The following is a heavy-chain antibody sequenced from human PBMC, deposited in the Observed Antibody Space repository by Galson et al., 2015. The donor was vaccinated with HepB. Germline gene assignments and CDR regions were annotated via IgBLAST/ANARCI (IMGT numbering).Heavy chain of an antibody. Sequence: LRLSCAVSGFSFSTYWMTWVRQAPGKGLEGVANIKEDGREKHYVDSVEGRFTISRDNAKNSLYLQMNSLRVADTAVYYCARGARPFDYWGQGPLVPVSS. J-gene: IGHJ4*02. D-gene: IGHD6-6*01. CDR1: GFSFSTYW. CDR3: ARGARPFDY. CDR2: IKEDGREK. V-gene: IGHV3-7*01.